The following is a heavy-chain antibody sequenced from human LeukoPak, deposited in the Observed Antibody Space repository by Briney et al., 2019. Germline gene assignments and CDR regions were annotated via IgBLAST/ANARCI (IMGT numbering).Heavy chain of an antibody. CDR3: ARDLYGSGSWFDY. V-gene: IGHV3-7*01. CDR1: GFTFNSYW. CDR2: IKQDGSEK. D-gene: IGHD3-10*01. Sequence: GGSLRLSCAASGFTFNSYWMTWVRQAPGKALEWVANIKQDGSEKHYVDSVKGRFTISRDNAKNSLYLEMNSLRAEDTAVYYCARDLYGSGSWFDYWGQGTLVTVSS. J-gene: IGHJ4*02.